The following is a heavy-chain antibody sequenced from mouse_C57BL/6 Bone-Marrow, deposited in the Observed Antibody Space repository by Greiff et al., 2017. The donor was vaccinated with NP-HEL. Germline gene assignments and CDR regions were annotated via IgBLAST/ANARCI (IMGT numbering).Heavy chain of an antibody. CDR2: IYPGDGDT. Sequence: QVQLHQSGPALVTPGASVKLSCKASGYAFTSYCLNCVTQRPGKGLEWIGQIYPGDGDTNYNGKFKDKASLTADKSSSTAYMQLSSLTSYDSAVYFCARGAYWGQGTLVTVSA. CDR1: GYAFTSYC. J-gene: IGHJ3*01. CDR3: ARGAY. V-gene: IGHV1-80*01.